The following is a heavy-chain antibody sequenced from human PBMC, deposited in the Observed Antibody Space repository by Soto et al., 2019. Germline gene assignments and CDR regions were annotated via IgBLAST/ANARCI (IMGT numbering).Heavy chain of an antibody. CDR3: ARVPNYYDTSGYVY. D-gene: IGHD3-22*01. Sequence: SETLSLTCTVSGDSISSGDYYWTWFRQSPGKGPEWIGYIYYSGSTHYNQSLKSRLTMSVDTSKNQFSLKLSSVNAADTAVYYCARVPNYYDTSGYVYWGQGTLVTVSS. CDR1: GDSISSGDYY. V-gene: IGHV4-30-4*01. J-gene: IGHJ4*02. CDR2: IYYSGST.